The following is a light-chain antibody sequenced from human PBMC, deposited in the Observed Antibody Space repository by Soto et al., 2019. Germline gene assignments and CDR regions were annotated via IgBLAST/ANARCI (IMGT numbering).Light chain of an antibody. CDR1: QSVSSY. J-gene: IGKJ1*01. Sequence: EIVLTQSPATLSLSPGERATLSCRASQSVSSYLAWYQQKPGQAPRLLIYDASNRATGIPARFSGSGFGTDFTLTISGLQSEDFAVYYCQQYNYWPRTFGQGTKVDIK. CDR3: QQYNYWPRT. CDR2: DAS. V-gene: IGKV3-11*01.